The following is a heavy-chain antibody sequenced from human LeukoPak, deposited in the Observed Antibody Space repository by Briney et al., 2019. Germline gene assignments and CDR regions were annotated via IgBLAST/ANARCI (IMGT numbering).Heavy chain of an antibody. V-gene: IGHV1-2*02. CDR3: ARHSLIAVAVRGRFDP. J-gene: IGHJ5*02. Sequence: GASVKVSCKASGYTFTGYYMHWVRQAPGQGLEWMGWINPNSGGTNYAQKFQGRVTMTRDTSISTAYMELSRLRSDDTAVYYCARHSLIAVAVRGRFDPWGQGTLVTVSS. CDR2: INPNSGGT. D-gene: IGHD6-19*01. CDR1: GYTFTGYY.